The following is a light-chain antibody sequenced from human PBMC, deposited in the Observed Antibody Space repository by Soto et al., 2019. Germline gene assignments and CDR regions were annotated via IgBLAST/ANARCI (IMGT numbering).Light chain of an antibody. J-gene: IGKJ1*01. CDR2: DAS. V-gene: IGKV3-11*01. CDR3: QQRSNWPPGT. Sequence: EIVLTQSPATLSLSPAERATLSCRASQSVSSYLAWYQQKPGQAPRLLIYDASNRATGIPARFSGSGSGTDFTLTISSLEPEDFAVYYCQQRSNWPPGTFGRGTKVDIK. CDR1: QSVSSY.